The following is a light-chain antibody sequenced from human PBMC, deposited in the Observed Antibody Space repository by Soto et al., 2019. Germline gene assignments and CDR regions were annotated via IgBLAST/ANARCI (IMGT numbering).Light chain of an antibody. CDR1: QNVANY. J-gene: IGKJ5*01. CDR3: QQYGSSPLIT. Sequence: EIVLTQSPATLSLSPGERATLSCRASQNVANYLDWYQQKPGQAPRLLIYGASSRATGIPDRFSGSGSGTDFTLTISRLEPEDFAVYYCQQYGSSPLITFGQGTRLEI. V-gene: IGKV3-20*01. CDR2: GAS.